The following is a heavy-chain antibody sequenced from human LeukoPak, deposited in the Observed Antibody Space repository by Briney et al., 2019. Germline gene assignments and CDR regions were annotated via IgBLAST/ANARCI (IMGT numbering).Heavy chain of an antibody. CDR3: ARDDVPVSSWYNTNYYGMDV. CDR1: GGSISSSNW. Sequence: SGTLSLTCAVSGGSISSSNWWSWVRQPPGKGLEWIGEIYHSGSTNYNPSLKSRVTISVDKSKNQFSLKLSSVTAADTAVYYCARDDVPVSSWYNTNYYGMDVWGQGTTVTVSS. CDR2: IYHSGST. V-gene: IGHV4-4*02. J-gene: IGHJ6*02. D-gene: IGHD6-13*01.